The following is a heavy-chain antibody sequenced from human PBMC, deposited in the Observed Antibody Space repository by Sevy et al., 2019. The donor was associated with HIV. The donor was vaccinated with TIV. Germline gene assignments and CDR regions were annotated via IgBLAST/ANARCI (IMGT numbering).Heavy chain of an antibody. D-gene: IGHD4-4*01. Sequence: SETLSLTCTVSGGSISSYYWIWIRQPPGKGLEWIGSIYYSGSTNYNPSLKSRVTISVDTSKNQFSLKLSSVTAADTAVYYCARGVEMATVWYFDLWGRRTLVTVSS. CDR2: IYYSGST. J-gene: IGHJ2*01. CDR3: ARGVEMATVWYFDL. CDR1: GGSISSYY. V-gene: IGHV4-59*01.